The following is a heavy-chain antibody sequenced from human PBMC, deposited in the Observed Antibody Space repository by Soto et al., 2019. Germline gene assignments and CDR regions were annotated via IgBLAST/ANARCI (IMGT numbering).Heavy chain of an antibody. CDR1: GGSFSGYC. CDR3: ARARDYQPLLFWFDP. Sequence: QVQLQQWGAGLLKPSETLSLTCAVYGGSFSGYCWSWIRQPPGKGLEWIGEINHSGSTNYNPSLKSRVTISVDTSKNQFSLKLSSVTAADTAVYYCARARDYQPLLFWFDPWGQVTLVTVSS. D-gene: IGHD2-2*01. V-gene: IGHV4-34*01. CDR2: INHSGST. J-gene: IGHJ5*02.